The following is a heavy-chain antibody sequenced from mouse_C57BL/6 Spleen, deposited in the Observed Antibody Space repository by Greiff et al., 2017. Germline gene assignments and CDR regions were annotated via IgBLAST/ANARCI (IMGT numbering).Heavy chain of an antibody. J-gene: IGHJ1*03. CDR1: GYTFTSYW. CDR3: ARGAYGSSYGYFDG. Sequence: VQLQQPGAELVMPGASVKLSCKASGYTFTSYWMHWVKQRPGQGLEWIGEIDPSDSYTNYNQKFKGKSTLTVDKSSSTAYMQLSSLTSEDSAVYYCARGAYGSSYGYFDGWGTGTTVTVSA. CDR2: IDPSDSYT. D-gene: IGHD1-1*01. V-gene: IGHV1-69*01.